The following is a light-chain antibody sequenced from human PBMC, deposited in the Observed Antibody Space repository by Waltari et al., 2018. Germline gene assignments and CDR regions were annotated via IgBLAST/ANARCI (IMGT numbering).Light chain of an antibody. Sequence: SYELAQPPSVSVSPGQTASIPCSGNKLGDKNICWYQQKPGRSPVLVIFQDDKRPSGIPERCSGSNSENTATLIISATQAMDEADYYCQAWDRSAGVFGGGTKLTVL. CDR2: QDD. CDR1: KLGDKN. V-gene: IGLV3-1*01. J-gene: IGLJ2*01. CDR3: QAWDRSAGV.